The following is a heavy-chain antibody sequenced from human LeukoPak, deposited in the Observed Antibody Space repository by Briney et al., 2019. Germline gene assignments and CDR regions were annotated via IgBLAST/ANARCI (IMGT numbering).Heavy chain of an antibody. V-gene: IGHV1-2*02. D-gene: IGHD4-17*01. Sequence: ASVKVSCKASGYTFTGHYMHWVRQAPGQGLEWMGWINPKGGGTKYAQKYQGRGTMTRDTSISTAYMVLSRLSSDDTAVYYCAREIDYGVGVFDYWGQGTLVTVSS. CDR1: GYTFTGHY. J-gene: IGHJ4*02. CDR2: INPKGGGT. CDR3: AREIDYGVGVFDY.